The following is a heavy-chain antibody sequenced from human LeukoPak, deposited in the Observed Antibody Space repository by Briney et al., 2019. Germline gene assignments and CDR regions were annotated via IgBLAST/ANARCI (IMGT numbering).Heavy chain of an antibody. CDR1: GGSISSGDYY. CDR2: IYYSGST. J-gene: IGHJ4*02. Sequence: SETLSLTCTVSGGSISSGDYYWSWIRQPPGKGLEWIGYIYYSGSTNYNPSLKSRVTISVDTSKNQFSLNLSSVTAADTAVYYCARHTSSSMDYWGQGTLVTVSS. CDR3: ARHTSSSMDY. V-gene: IGHV4-61*08. D-gene: IGHD6-6*01.